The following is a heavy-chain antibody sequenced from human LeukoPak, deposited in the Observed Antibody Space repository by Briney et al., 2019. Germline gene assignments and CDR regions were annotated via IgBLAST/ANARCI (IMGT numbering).Heavy chain of an antibody. J-gene: IGHJ4*02. CDR3: ARDYSSGWSYYCDY. CDR2: ISSSSSYI. Sequence: GGSLRLSCAASGFTFSSYSMNWVRQAPGKGLEWVSSISSSSSYIYYADSVKGRFTISRDNAKNSLYLQMNSLRAEDTAVYYCARDYSSGWSYYCDYWGQGTLVTVSS. CDR1: GFTFSSYS. V-gene: IGHV3-21*01. D-gene: IGHD6-19*01.